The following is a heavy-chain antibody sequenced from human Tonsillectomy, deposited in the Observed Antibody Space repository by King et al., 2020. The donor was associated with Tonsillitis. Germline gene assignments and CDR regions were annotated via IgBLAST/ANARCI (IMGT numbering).Heavy chain of an antibody. V-gene: IGHV3-21*01. CDR1: GFTFSQYN. CDR3: ARESLALRGSSVYSLFVF. J-gene: IGHJ4*02. CDR2: INSSSRYK. D-gene: IGHD3-22*01. Sequence: EVQLVESGGGLVKPGGSLRLSCAASGFTFSQYNMNWVRQAPGKGLEWVSSINSSSRYKSYADSVKGRFTISRDNAKNSLYLQMSSLRAEDTAVYYCARESLALRGSSVYSLFVFWGQGTLVAVSS.